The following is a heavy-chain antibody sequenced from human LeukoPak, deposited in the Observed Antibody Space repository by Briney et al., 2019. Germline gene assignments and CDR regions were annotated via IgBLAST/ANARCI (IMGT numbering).Heavy chain of an antibody. V-gene: IGHV5-51*01. CDR3: ARVGYYYVSGGFYAQPFDF. D-gene: IGHD3-22*01. Sequence: GESLKISCKVSGYRFTNYWIGWVRQMPGKGLEWMGIIYPADSDTRYRPSFQGQVTMSADESISTAYLQWSSLKASDTAIYYCARVGYYYVSGGFYAQPFDFWGQGTLVTVSS. CDR1: GYRFTNYW. CDR2: IYPADSDT. J-gene: IGHJ4*02.